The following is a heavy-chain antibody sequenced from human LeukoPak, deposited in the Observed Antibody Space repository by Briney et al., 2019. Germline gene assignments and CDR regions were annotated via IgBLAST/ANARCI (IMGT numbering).Heavy chain of an antibody. CDR3: ARGGHYVYVWGSYRRGFAP. D-gene: IGHD3-16*02. Sequence: GASVKASCKASGYTFTSYDINWVRQATGQGLGWMGWMNPNSGNTGYAQKFQGRVTMTRNTSISTAYMELSSLRSEDTAVYYCARGGHYVYVWGSYRRGFAPGGRGTLVPVPS. V-gene: IGHV1-8*01. CDR1: GYTFTSYD. J-gene: IGHJ5*02. CDR2: MNPNSGNT.